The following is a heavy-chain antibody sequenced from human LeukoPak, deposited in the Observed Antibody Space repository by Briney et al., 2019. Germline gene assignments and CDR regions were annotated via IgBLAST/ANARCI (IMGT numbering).Heavy chain of an antibody. J-gene: IGHJ4*02. Sequence: SETLFLTCAVYGGSFSGYYRSWIRQPPGKGLEWIGEINHSGSTNYNPSLKSRVTISVDTSKNQFSLKLSSVTAADTAVYYCARSPYYYDSSGYYAPSLYFDYWGQGTLVTVSS. CDR1: GGSFSGYY. V-gene: IGHV4-34*01. CDR3: ARSPYYYDSSGYYAPSLYFDY. CDR2: INHSGST. D-gene: IGHD3-22*01.